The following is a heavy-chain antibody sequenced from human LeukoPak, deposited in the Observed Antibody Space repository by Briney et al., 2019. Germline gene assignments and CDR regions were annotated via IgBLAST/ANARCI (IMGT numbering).Heavy chain of an antibody. Sequence: SETLSLTCTVSGGSISSHYWSWIRQPPGKGLEWIGYIDHSGSTNYNPSLTSRVTISVDTSKNQFSLKLTYVTAADTAVYYCARDPSGYDYYFDYWGQGSLVTVSS. D-gene: IGHD5-12*01. CDR1: GGSISSHY. CDR3: ARDPSGYDYYFDY. V-gene: IGHV4-59*11. J-gene: IGHJ4*02. CDR2: IDHSGST.